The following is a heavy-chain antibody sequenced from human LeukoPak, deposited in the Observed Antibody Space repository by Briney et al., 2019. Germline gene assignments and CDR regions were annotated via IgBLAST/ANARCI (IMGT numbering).Heavy chain of an antibody. CDR3: ARHQWLESNWFDP. J-gene: IGHJ5*02. D-gene: IGHD6-19*01. CDR1: GGSISRSSYY. CDR2: TYYGGST. Sequence: SETLSLTCTVSGGSISRSSYYWGWIRQPPGKGLEWIGSTYYGGSTYYSPSLTSRVTISVDTSKTHFSLRLSSVTAADTAMYYCARHQWLESNWFDPWGQGTLVTVSS. V-gene: IGHV4-39*01.